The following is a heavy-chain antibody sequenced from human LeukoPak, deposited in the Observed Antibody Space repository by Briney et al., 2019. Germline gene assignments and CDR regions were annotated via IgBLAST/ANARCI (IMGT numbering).Heavy chain of an antibody. V-gene: IGHV3-23*01. CDR1: GFTFSSNA. Sequence: GGSLRLSCAASGFTFSSNAMTWVRQAPGKGLEWVSGISGSGGNTYYADSVKGRFTISRDNSRNTLYLQMNSLRAEDTAVYYCARSGLSRFGFWGQGTLVTVSS. CDR2: ISGSGGNT. D-gene: IGHD2/OR15-2a*01. CDR3: ARSGLSRFGF. J-gene: IGHJ4*02.